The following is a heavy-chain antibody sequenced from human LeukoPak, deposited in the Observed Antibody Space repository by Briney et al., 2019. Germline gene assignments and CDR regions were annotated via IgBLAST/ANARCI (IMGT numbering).Heavy chain of an antibody. J-gene: IGHJ5*02. CDR1: GFTFSSYS. CDR2: ISSSSSYI. CDR3: AREPNFYGSGSYFGPYWFDP. D-gene: IGHD3-10*01. V-gene: IGHV3-21*01. Sequence: GGSLRLSCAASGFTFSSYSMNWVRQAPGKGLEWVSSISSSSSYIYYADSVKGRFTISRDNAKNSLYLQTNSLRAEDTAVYYCAREPNFYGSGSYFGPYWFDPLGQGTLVTVSS.